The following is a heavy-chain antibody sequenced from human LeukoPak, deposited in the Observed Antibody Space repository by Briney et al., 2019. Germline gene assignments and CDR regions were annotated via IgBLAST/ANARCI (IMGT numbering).Heavy chain of an antibody. V-gene: IGHV4-34*01. CDR3: ARRYGSGSYHDY. J-gene: IGHJ4*02. D-gene: IGHD3-10*01. Sequence: SETLSLTCAVYGGSFSGYYWSWIRQPPGKGLEWIGEINHSGSTYYNPSLKSRVTISVDTSKNQFSLKLSSVTAADTAVYYCARRYGSGSYHDYWGQGTLVTVSS. CDR2: INHSGST. CDR1: GGSFSGYY.